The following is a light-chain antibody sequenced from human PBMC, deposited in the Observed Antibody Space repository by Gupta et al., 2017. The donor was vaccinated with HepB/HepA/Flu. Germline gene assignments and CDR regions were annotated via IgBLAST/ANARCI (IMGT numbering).Light chain of an antibody. V-gene: IGLV2-14*03. Sequence: ITISCTGTNSDVGGYNYVSWYQQHPGKAPKLMIYDVSNRPSGVSNRFSGSKSGNTASLTISGLQAEDEADYYCSSYTSSSTVVFGGGTKLTVL. CDR2: DVS. CDR3: SSYTSSSTVV. CDR1: NSDVGGYNY. J-gene: IGLJ2*01.